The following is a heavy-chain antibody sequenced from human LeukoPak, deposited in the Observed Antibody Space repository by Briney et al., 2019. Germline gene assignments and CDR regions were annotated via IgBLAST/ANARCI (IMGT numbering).Heavy chain of an antibody. V-gene: IGHV4-59*01. D-gene: IGHD6-19*01. Sequence: PSETLSLTCTVSGGSISNYYWTWIRQPPEKELEWCGYVYYGGSTNGNPSLRSRLTISVDTSKNQFSLELSSVNGADTAVYYCARVRASEAGFDNWGQGTLVTVSS. CDR1: GGSISNYY. J-gene: IGHJ4*02. CDR3: ARVRASEAGFDN. CDR2: VYYGGST.